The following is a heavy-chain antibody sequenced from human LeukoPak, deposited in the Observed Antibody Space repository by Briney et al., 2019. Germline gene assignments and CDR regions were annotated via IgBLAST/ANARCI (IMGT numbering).Heavy chain of an antibody. CDR2: IYYSGTT. CDR1: GGSISSSSYY. V-gene: IGHV4-39*01. D-gene: IGHD3-16*01. Sequence: SETLSLTCTVSGGSISSSSYYWGWIRQPPGKGLECIGSIYYSGTTYYNPSLKSRVTISVDTSKTQFSLKLSSVTAADTAVYYCARQGRGSSSGMEEFDSWGQGTRVTVSS. CDR3: ARQGRGSSSGMEEFDS. J-gene: IGHJ4*02.